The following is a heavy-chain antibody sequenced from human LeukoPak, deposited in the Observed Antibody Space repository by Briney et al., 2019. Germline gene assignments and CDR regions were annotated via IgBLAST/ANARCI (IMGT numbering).Heavy chain of an antibody. V-gene: IGHV3-30*18. Sequence: GRSLRLSCAASGFTFSSYGMHWVRQAPGKGLEWVAVISYDGSNKYYADSVKGRFTISRDNSKNTLYLQMNSLRAEDTAVYYCAKAVAAAGAYMDVWGQGTTVTVSS. D-gene: IGHD6-13*01. J-gene: IGHJ6*02. CDR3: AKAVAAAGAYMDV. CDR2: ISYDGSNK. CDR1: GFTFSSYG.